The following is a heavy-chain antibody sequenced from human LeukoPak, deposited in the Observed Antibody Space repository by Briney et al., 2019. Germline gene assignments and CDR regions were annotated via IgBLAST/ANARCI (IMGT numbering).Heavy chain of an antibody. CDR2: ISQSGSTK. CDR3: ARGKRLGLVTSPDY. J-gene: IGHJ4*02. V-gene: IGHV3-11*01. Sequence: GGSLRLSCAASGFTFSDYYMSWIRQAPGKGLEWVTYISQSGSTKNDADSVKGRFTISRDNAKNSLYLQMNSLRAEDTAVYYCARGKRLGLVTSPDYWGQGTLVTVSS. CDR1: GFTFSDYY. D-gene: IGHD3/OR15-3a*01.